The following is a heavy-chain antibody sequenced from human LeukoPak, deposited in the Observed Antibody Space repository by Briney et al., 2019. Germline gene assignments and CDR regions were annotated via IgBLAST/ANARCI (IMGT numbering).Heavy chain of an antibody. CDR3: ARRPVSVRGNYYGGAFDI. CDR1: GYSITCYL. Sequence: GEPLQISCKGSGYSITCYLSGGVRQMPEKGLEWMGIIYPGDSDTRYSPSFQGQVTISADKSIRTAYLQWSSLKASETAMYYCARRPVSVRGNYYGGAFDIWGQGTMVTVSS. V-gene: IGHV5-51*01. CDR2: IYPGDSDT. D-gene: IGHD3-22*01. J-gene: IGHJ3*02.